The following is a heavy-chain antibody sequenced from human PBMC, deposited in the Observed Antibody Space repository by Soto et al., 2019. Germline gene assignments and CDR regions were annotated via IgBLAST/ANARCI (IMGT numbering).Heavy chain of an antibody. Sequence: GGSLRLSCAASGFTFSSYSMNWVRQAPGKGLEWVSYISSSSSTIYYADSVKGRFTISRDNAKNSLYLQMNSLRAEDTAVYYCARVPEFSHLGFYSFGPTYVDTRGQETVLPISS. CDR3: ARVPEFSHLGFYSFGPTYVDT. CDR2: ISSSSSTI. CDR1: GFTFSSYS. D-gene: IGHD3-16*01. V-gene: IGHV3-48*01. J-gene: IGHJ4*02.